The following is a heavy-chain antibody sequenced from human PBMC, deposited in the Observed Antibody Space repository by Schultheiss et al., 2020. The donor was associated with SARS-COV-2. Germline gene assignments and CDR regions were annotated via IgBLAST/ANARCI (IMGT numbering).Heavy chain of an antibody. V-gene: IGHV3-33*08. CDR3: AREWQWLVDPGSGMDV. D-gene: IGHD6-19*01. CDR1: GFTFSSYA. Sequence: GESLKISCAASGFTFSSYAMSWVRQAPGKGLEWVAVIWYDGSNKYYADSVKGRFTISRENAKNSLYLQMNSLRAEDTAVYYCAREWQWLVDPGSGMDVWGQGTTVTVSS. J-gene: IGHJ6*02. CDR2: IWYDGSNK.